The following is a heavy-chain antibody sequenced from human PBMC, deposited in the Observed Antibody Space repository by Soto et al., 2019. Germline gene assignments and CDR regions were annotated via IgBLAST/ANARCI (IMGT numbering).Heavy chain of an antibody. CDR3: ARAAAAGNGRRVDV. CDR2: IRVNNGDT. J-gene: IGHJ6*02. D-gene: IGHD6-13*01. Sequence: ASVKVSCKASGYTFTNSGFSWVRQAPGQGLEWLGWIRVNNGDTHYAQKLQGRVTMTTDTSTSTAFMELRSLRSDDTAVYYCARAAAAGNGRRVDVWGQGTTVTVSS. CDR1: GYTFTNSG. V-gene: IGHV1-18*01.